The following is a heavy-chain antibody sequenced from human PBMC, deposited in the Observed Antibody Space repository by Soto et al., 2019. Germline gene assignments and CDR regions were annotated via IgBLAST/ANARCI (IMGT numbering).Heavy chain of an antibody. J-gene: IGHJ4*02. CDR2: IYFTGST. D-gene: IGHD6-19*01. V-gene: IGHV4-31*03. CDR1: GRSLSSGGYY. Sequence: TLSLTCTVSGRSLSSGGYYWSWIRQHPGKGLEWVGYIYFTGSTLYNPSLKSRLAMSLDTSKNQFSLRLTSVTAADTAVYFCARDWGSSGWPNWGQGTLVTVSS. CDR3: ARDWGSSGWPN.